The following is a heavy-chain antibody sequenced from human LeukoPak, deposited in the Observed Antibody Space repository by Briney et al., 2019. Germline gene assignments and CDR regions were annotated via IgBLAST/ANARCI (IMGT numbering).Heavy chain of an antibody. J-gene: IGHJ4*02. D-gene: IGHD6-13*01. CDR3: ACSSSWYYFDY. CDR2: IYPGDSDT. V-gene: IGHV5-51*01. CDR1: GYSFTNYW. Sequence: GESLKISCKDSGYSFTNYWIGWVRQMPGKGLEWMGIIYPGDSDTRYSPSFQGQVTISVDKSISTAFLQWSSLKASDTAMYYCACSSSWYYFDYWGQGTLVTVSS.